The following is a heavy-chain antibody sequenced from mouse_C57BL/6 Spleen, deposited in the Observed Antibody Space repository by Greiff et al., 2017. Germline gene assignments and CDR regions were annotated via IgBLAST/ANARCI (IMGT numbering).Heavy chain of an antibody. Sequence: LQESGAELAKPGASVKLSCKASGYTFTSYWMHWVKQRPGQGLEWIGYINPSSGYTKYNQKFKDKATLTADKSSSTAYMQLSSLTYEDSAVYYCAREGITTVVASYYYAMDYWGQGTSVTVSS. D-gene: IGHD1-1*01. V-gene: IGHV1-7*01. CDR3: AREGITTVVASYYYAMDY. CDR2: INPSSGYT. J-gene: IGHJ4*01. CDR1: GYTFTSYW.